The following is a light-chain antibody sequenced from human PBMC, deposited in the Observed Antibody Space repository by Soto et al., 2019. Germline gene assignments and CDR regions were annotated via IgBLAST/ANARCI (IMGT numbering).Light chain of an antibody. Sequence: DIQLTQSPSFLSASVGDRVTITCRASQGISSYLAWYQQKPGKAPKLLIYAASTLQSGVPSRFSGSGSGTEFTLTISSLQPEDFATYYCQQLNSWFTFGPGTKVDIK. CDR2: AAS. CDR1: QGISSY. J-gene: IGKJ3*01. V-gene: IGKV1-9*01. CDR3: QQLNSWFT.